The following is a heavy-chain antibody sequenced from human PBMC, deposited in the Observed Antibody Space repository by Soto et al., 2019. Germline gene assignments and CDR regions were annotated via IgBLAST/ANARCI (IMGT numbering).Heavy chain of an antibody. CDR2: IIPIFGTA. D-gene: IGHD3-22*01. V-gene: IGHV1-69*01. CDR3: ARGWGYDSTDDYYAY. CDR1: GGSFNRHT. Sequence: QVQLVQSGAEVRKPGSSVRVSCKASGGSFNRHTISWVRQAPGQGLEWMAGIIPIFGTANHAQKFQGRVTIIADESTSTVYMELSSLRSDDTAIYYCARGWGYDSTDDYYAYWGQGTLVIVSS. J-gene: IGHJ4*02.